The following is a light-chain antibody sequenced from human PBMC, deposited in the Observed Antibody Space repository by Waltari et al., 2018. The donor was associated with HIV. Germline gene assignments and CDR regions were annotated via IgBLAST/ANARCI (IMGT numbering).Light chain of an antibody. V-gene: IGKV1-5*03. CDR3: QQYYSYSWDP. Sequence: DIQMTQSPSTLSASVGDRVTHTCRASQSISSWLAWYQQKPGKAPKVLIYKASSLESWVPSRFSGSGSGTEFTLTISSLQPDDFATYYCQQYYSYSWDPFGQGTKVEIK. CDR1: QSISSW. CDR2: KAS. J-gene: IGKJ1*01.